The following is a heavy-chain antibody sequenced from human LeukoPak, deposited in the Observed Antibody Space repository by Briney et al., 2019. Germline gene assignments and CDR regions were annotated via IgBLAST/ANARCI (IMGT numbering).Heavy chain of an antibody. D-gene: IGHD3-3*01. Sequence: GGSLRLSCAASGFTFSSSWMHWVRQAPGKGLVWVSRINSDGSNTRYADSVKGRLTISRDNAKNTLYLQMNSLRAEDTAVYYCARDWRFTIDYWGQGTLVTAST. CDR1: GFTFSSSW. J-gene: IGHJ4*02. CDR2: INSDGSNT. CDR3: ARDWRFTIDY. V-gene: IGHV3-74*01.